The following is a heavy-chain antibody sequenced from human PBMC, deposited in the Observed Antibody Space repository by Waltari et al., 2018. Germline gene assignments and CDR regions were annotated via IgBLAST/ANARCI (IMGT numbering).Heavy chain of an antibody. Sequence: LVQSGAEVMKPGASVKVSCKVSRDAITEHYIHWVRQVPGQGLGWMGWINPNGGATNYARKYRGRITVTWDTSATTSYMGLSGLRSDDTAVYYCAREYCGGDCRLFDYWGQGTLVTVSS. CDR3: AREYCGGDCRLFDY. V-gene: IGHV1-2*02. D-gene: IGHD2-21*02. J-gene: IGHJ4*01. CDR2: INPNGGAT. CDR1: RDAITEHY.